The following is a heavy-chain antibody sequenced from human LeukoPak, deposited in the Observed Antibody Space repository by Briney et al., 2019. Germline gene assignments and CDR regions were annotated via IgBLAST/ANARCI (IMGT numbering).Heavy chain of an antibody. CDR1: GFTFSSYA. CDR3: AKEGVQTPSDWYFDL. D-gene: IGHD1-26*01. J-gene: IGHJ2*01. V-gene: IGHV3-23*01. Sequence: PGGSLRLSCAASGFTFSSYAMSWVRQAPGKGLEWVSAIRGSGGGTNYGDSVKGRFTISRDNSKNTLYLQMNSLRAEDTAVYYCAKEGVQTPSDWYFDLWGRGTLVTVSS. CDR2: IRGSGGGT.